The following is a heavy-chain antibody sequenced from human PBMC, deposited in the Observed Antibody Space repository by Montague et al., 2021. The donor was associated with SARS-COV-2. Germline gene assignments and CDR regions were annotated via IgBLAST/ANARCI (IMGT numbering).Heavy chain of an antibody. CDR1: GGSLSSYY. Sequence: SETLSLTCNVSGGSLSSYYWSWIRQPPGRGLEWIGYVYYNGNTNYNPSHKSRIILSVDTPKNHFSLKVSSVTAADTAVYYCARGSKWSHYFDYWGQGTLVTVSS. V-gene: IGHV4-59*01. J-gene: IGHJ4*02. CDR3: ARGSKWSHYFDY. CDR2: VYYNGNT. D-gene: IGHD2-15*01.